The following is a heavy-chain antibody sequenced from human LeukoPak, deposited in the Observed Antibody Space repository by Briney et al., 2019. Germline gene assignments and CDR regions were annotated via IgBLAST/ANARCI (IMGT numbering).Heavy chain of an antibody. Sequence: GRSLRLSCAASGFTFSNYAMYWVRQAPGKGLEWVAVISYDENNKYYTDSVKGRFTISRDNSKNTLYLQMNSLRAEDTAVYYCARSQWSDYWGQGTLVTVSS. CDR1: GFTFSNYA. CDR2: ISYDENNK. J-gene: IGHJ4*02. V-gene: IGHV3-30-3*01. CDR3: ARSQWSDY. D-gene: IGHD2-8*01.